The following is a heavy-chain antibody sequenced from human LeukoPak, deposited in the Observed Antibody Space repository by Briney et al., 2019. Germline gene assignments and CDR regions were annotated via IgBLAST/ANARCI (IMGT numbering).Heavy chain of an antibody. V-gene: IGHV4-4*09. CDR1: GGSISSYY. D-gene: IGHD2-21*01. J-gene: IGHJ6*03. CDR2: IYTSGST. Sequence: SETLSLTCTVSGGSISSYYWSWIRQPPGKGLEWIGYIYTSGSTNYNPSLKSRVTISVDTSRYQFSLKLSSVTAADTAVYYCARHSKGYYYYMDVWGKGTTVTVSS. CDR3: ARHSKGYYYYMDV.